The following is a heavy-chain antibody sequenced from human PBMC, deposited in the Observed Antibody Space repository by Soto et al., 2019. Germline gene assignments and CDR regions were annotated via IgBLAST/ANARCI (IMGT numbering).Heavy chain of an antibody. CDR1: GYTFTAYY. CDR2: INPNSGGT. J-gene: IGHJ4*02. V-gene: IGHV1-2*02. D-gene: IGHD6-6*01. Sequence: GASVKVSCKASGYTFTAYYMHWVRQAPGQGLEWMGWINPNSGGTNYAQNFQGRVALTRDTSISTAYKEVSRLRSDDTAVYYCASGYSSSSTSILDFWGQGTPVTVSS. CDR3: ASGYSSSSTSILDF.